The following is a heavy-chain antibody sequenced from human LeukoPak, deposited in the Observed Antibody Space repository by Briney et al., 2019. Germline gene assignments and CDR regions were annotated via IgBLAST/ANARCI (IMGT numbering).Heavy chain of an antibody. J-gene: IGHJ4*02. CDR3: ARLTSSGYYEGDY. CDR1: GYTFTIYD. V-gene: IGHV1-8*01. Sequence: GASVKVSCKASGYTFTIYDINWVRQATGQGLEWMGWMNPNSGNTGYAQKFQGRVTMTRDTSISTAYMELSRLRSDDTAVYYCARLTSSGYYEGDYWGQGTLVTVSS. D-gene: IGHD3-22*01. CDR2: MNPNSGNT.